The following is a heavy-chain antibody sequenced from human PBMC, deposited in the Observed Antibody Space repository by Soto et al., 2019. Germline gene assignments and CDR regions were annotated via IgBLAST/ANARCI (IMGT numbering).Heavy chain of an antibody. Sequence: VGSLRLSCAASGFTFSSYSMSWVSQAPGKGLEWVSAISGSGGASYYADSVKGRFTISRDNSKNTVYLQMNSLRAEDTAVYFCANAYCSSTSCRAEYLQHWGQGTLVTVSS. J-gene: IGHJ1*01. CDR3: ANAYCSSTSCRAEYLQH. CDR2: ISGSGGAS. D-gene: IGHD2-2*01. V-gene: IGHV3-23*01. CDR1: GFTFSSYS.